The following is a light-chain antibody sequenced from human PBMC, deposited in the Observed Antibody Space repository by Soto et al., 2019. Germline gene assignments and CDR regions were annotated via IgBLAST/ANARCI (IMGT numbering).Light chain of an antibody. CDR3: QQRSNWPRT. CDR2: GAS. Sequence: EIVLTQSPGTLSLSPGERATLSCRASQSVSSNFLAWYQEKLGQAPRLLIYGASKRATGIPDRFSGSGSGTDFTLTISSLEPEDFAVYYCQQRSNWPRTFGQGTKVDIK. V-gene: IGKV3D-20*02. CDR1: QSVSSNF. J-gene: IGKJ1*01.